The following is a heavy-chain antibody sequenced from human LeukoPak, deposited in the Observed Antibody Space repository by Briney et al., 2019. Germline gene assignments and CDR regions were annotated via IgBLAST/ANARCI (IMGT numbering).Heavy chain of an antibody. J-gene: IGHJ4*02. Sequence: ASVKVSCKASGGTFSSYAISWVRQAPGQGLEWMGGIIPIFGTANYAQKFQGRVTITADESTSTAYMELSSLRSEDTAVYYCARGYSSSRPRWAFDYWGQGTLVTVSS. CDR1: GGTFSSYA. CDR3: ARGYSSSRPRWAFDY. D-gene: IGHD6-13*01. V-gene: IGHV1-69*19. CDR2: IIPIFGTA.